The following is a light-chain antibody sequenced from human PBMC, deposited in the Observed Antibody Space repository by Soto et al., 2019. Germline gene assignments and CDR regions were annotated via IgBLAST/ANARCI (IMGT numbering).Light chain of an antibody. CDR2: DNN. J-gene: IGLJ2*01. CDR1: TSNIGNNY. V-gene: IGLV1-51*01. CDR3: GTWDSSLSALV. Sequence: QSVLTQPPSVSAAPGQTVTISCSGSTSNIGNNYVSWYQQLPGTAPKLLIYDNNKRPSGIPDRFSGSKFGTSATLGITGLQTGDEADYYCGTWDSSLSALVFGGGTKLTVL.